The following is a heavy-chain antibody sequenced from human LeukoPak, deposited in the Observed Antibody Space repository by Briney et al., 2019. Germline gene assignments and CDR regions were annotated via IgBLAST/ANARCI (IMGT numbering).Heavy chain of an antibody. J-gene: IGHJ4*02. V-gene: IGHV3-30*02. CDR3: AKSKSIVVPAAIVGDGLAD. CDR1: GFTFSSYG. CDR2: IRYDGSNK. D-gene: IGHD2-2*01. Sequence: PGGSLRLSCAASGFTFSSYGMHWVRQAPGKGLEWVAFIRYDGSNKYYADSVKGRFTISRDNSKNTLYLQMNSLRAEDTAVYYCAKSKSIVVPAAIVGDGLADWGQGTLVTVSS.